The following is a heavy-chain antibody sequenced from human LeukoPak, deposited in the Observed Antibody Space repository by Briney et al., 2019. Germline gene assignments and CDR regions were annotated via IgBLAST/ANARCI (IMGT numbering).Heavy chain of an antibody. J-gene: IGHJ4*02. CDR1: GFTFSSYE. Sequence: GGSLRLSCAASGFTFSSYEMNWVRQAPGKGLEWVSYISSSGSTIYYADSVKGRFTISRDNAKNSLYLQMNSLRAEDTAVYYCARGSYDSSGYYTYYFDYWGQGTLVTVSS. CDR3: ARGSYDSSGYYTYYFDY. D-gene: IGHD3-22*01. CDR2: ISSSGSTI. V-gene: IGHV3-48*03.